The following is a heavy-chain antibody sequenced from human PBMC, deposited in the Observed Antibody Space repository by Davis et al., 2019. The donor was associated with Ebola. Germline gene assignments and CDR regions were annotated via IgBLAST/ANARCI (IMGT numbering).Heavy chain of an antibody. D-gene: IGHD6-13*01. CDR3: ARDWAAAGDY. V-gene: IGHV1-46*01. J-gene: IGHJ4*02. Sequence: ASVKVSCKASGYTFTNYYMHWVRQAPGQGLEWMGMINPNDGRTIYAQKFQGRVTITADKSTSTAYMELSSLRSEDTAVYYCARDWAAAGDYWGQGTLVTVSS. CDR2: INPNDGRT. CDR1: GYTFTNYY.